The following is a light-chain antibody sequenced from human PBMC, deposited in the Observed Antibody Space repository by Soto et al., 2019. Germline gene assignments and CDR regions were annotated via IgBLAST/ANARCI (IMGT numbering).Light chain of an antibody. J-gene: IGKJ5*01. CDR2: DAS. V-gene: IGKV1-33*01. CDR1: ESISRW. CDR3: QQHDDFPLT. Sequence: DIQMTQSPSTLSASVGDRVTITCRASESISRWLAWFQQKPGKAPKLLIYDASNLQTGVPSRFSGSGSGTDFSFTISSLQSEDIATYFCQQHDDFPLTFGGGTRLEIK.